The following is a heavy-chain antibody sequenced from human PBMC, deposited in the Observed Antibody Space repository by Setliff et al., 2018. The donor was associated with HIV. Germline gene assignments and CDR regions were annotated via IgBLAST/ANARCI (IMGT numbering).Heavy chain of an antibody. CDR2: TFYRSKCYN. V-gene: IGHV6-1*01. CDR1: GDSVSNHNAA. J-gene: IGHJ4*02. D-gene: IGHD4-17*01. Sequence: PTLSLPCVISGDSVSNHNAAWNWIRQSPSRGLEWLVRTFYRSKCYNDYAMSVKGRVIIKPDTSENQFSLQLNSVTPEDTAVYFCARAHGAENGSKFYSWCQGTLVTVSS. CDR3: ARAHGAENGSKFYS.